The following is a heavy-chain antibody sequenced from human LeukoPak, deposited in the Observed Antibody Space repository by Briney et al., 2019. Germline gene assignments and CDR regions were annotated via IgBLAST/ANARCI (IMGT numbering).Heavy chain of an antibody. CDR3: AKSGLSRFDY. CDR1: GFTFSSYE. Sequence: GGSLRLSCAAPGFTFSSYEMNWVRQAPGKGLEWVSSVSGSGGNTHYADSVKGRFTISRDNSKNTLSLQMNSLRAEDTAVYYCAKSGLSRFDYWGQGTLVTVSS. V-gene: IGHV3-23*01. J-gene: IGHJ4*02. D-gene: IGHD4/OR15-4a*01. CDR2: VSGSGGNT.